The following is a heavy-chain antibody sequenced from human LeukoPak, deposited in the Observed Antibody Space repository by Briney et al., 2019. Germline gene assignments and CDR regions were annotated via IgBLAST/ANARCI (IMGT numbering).Heavy chain of an antibody. Sequence: PGGSLRLSCAASGFTFSSYAMHWVRQAPGKGLEWVAVISYDGSNKYYADSVKGRFTISRDNSKNTLYLQMNSLRAEDTAVYYCARDARYYDGSGTNLSFDYWGQGTLVTVPS. CDR2: ISYDGSNK. J-gene: IGHJ4*02. CDR1: GFTFSSYA. D-gene: IGHD3-22*01. CDR3: ARDARYYDGSGTNLSFDY. V-gene: IGHV3-30-3*01.